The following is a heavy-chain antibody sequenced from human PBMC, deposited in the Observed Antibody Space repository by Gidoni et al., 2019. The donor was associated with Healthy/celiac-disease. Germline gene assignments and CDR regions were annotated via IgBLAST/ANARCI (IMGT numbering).Heavy chain of an antibody. CDR3: ARVDILTGYFDAFDI. CDR2: IYSSGST. CDR1: GGSISRGGYY. D-gene: IGHD3-9*01. J-gene: IGHJ3*02. Sequence: QVQLQESGPGLVKPSQTLSLTCTVSGGSISRGGYYWSGIRQHPGKGLEWIGYIYSSGSTYYNPSLKSRVTISVDTSKNQFSLKLSSVTAADTAVYYCARVDILTGYFDAFDIWGQGTMVTVSS. V-gene: IGHV4-31*03.